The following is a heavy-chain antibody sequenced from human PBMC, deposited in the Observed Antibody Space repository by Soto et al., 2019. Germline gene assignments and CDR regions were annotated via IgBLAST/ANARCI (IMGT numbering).Heavy chain of an antibody. Sequence: QVQLQESGPGLVKPSETLSLTCTVSGGSISSYYWSWIRQPPGKGLEWIGYIYYSGSTNYNPSLKSRVTISVDTSKNQFSLKLSSVTAADTAVYYCARHYGGLWAPLSGGNWFDPWGQGTLVTVSS. D-gene: IGHD4-17*01. CDR2: IYYSGST. V-gene: IGHV4-59*01. CDR3: ARHYGGLWAPLSGGNWFDP. CDR1: GGSISSYY. J-gene: IGHJ5*02.